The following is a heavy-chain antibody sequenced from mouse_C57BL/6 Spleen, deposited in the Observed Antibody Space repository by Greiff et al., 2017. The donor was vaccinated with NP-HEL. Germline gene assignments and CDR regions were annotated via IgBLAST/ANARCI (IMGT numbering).Heavy chain of an antibody. CDR2: INPSNGGT. D-gene: IGHD3-3*01. V-gene: IGHV1-53*01. CDR3: ARGDHYYAMDY. J-gene: IGHJ4*01. Sequence: VQLQQSGTELVKPGASVKLSCKASGYTFTSYWMHWVKQRPGQGLEWIGNINPSNGGTNYNEKFKGKATLTGDKYSSPAYLQLSSLTSGDSAVFYCARGDHYYAMDYWGQGTSFTVSS. CDR1: GYTFTSYW.